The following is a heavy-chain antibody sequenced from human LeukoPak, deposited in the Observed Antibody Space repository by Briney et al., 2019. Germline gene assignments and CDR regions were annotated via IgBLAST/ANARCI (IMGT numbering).Heavy chain of an antibody. J-gene: IGHJ4*02. V-gene: IGHV2-70*11. Sequence: SGPTLVNPTQTLTLTCTFSGFSLSASGMCVNWIRQPPGKALEWLARIDWDDDKHYSTSLKTRLTISKDTSKNQVVLTMTSMDPVDTATYYCARNLIAATGAFEYWGQGTLVTVSS. D-gene: IGHD6-13*01. CDR3: ARNLIAATGAFEY. CDR2: IDWDDDK. CDR1: GFSLSASGMC.